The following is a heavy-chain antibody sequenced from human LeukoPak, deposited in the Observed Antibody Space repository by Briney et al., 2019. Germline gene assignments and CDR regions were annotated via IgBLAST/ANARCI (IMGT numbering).Heavy chain of an antibody. Sequence: ASVKVSCKASGYTFNTYGITWVRQAPGQGLEWMGWISAYNGNTNYAQKLQGRVTMTTDTSTSTAYMELWSLRSDDTAVYYCYSFGELLSPNTDYWGQGTLVTVSS. D-gene: IGHD3-10*01. CDR3: YSFGELLSPNTDY. J-gene: IGHJ4*02. CDR2: ISAYNGNT. CDR1: GYTFNTYG. V-gene: IGHV1-18*01.